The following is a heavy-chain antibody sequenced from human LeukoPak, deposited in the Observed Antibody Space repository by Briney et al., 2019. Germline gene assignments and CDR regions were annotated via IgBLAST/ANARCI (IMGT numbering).Heavy chain of an antibody. Sequence: GGSLRLSCAASGFTFSSYDMSWVRQAPGKGLEWVSAISGSGGSTYYADSVKGRFTISRDNSKNTLYLQMNSLRAEDTAVYYCAKDQLLVPHAFDIWGQGTMVTVSS. CDR1: GFTFSSYD. D-gene: IGHD6-19*01. J-gene: IGHJ3*02. V-gene: IGHV3-23*01. CDR3: AKDQLLVPHAFDI. CDR2: ISGSGGST.